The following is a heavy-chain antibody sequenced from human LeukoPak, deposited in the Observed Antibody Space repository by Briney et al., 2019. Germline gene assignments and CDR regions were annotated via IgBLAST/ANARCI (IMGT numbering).Heavy chain of an antibody. CDR3: AKGAGTDRT. V-gene: IGHV3-23*01. J-gene: IGHJ5*02. Sequence: GRSLRLSCAASGFSFNRYAVAWVRQAPGKGLEWVSGINGGGGSTYYADSVRGRFTISRDNSKNTLYLQMNSLRAEDTAVYYCAKGAGTDRTWGQGTLVTVSS. CDR2: INGGGGST. CDR1: GFSFNRYA.